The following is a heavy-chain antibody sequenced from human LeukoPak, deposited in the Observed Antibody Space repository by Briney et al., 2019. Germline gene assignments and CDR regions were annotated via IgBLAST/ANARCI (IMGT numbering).Heavy chain of an antibody. CDR3: ARGHSSGYYTDY. Sequence: GRSLRLSCAASGFTFSSYGMHWVRQAPGKGLEWVAVIWYDGSNKYYADSVKGRFTISRDNSKNTLYLQVNSLRAEDTAVYYCARGHSSGYYTDYWGQGILVTVSS. CDR2: IWYDGSNK. V-gene: IGHV3-33*01. J-gene: IGHJ4*02. CDR1: GFTFSSYG. D-gene: IGHD6-19*01.